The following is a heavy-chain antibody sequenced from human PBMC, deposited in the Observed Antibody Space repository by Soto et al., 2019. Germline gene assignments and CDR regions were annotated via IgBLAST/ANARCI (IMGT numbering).Heavy chain of an antibody. CDR2: ISHSGNT. D-gene: IGHD5-18*01. CDR1: GGSISSGNW. V-gene: IGHV4-4*02. Sequence: VQLQESGPGLVKPSGTLSLTCAVSGGSISSGNWWSWVRQSPRKWLEWIGEISHSGNTNHNPSLKSRVTISIDKSKNQFSLKLNSVTAADTAVYYCASHRGNTYGPYDYWGQGTLVTVYS. J-gene: IGHJ4*02. CDR3: ASHRGNTYGPYDY.